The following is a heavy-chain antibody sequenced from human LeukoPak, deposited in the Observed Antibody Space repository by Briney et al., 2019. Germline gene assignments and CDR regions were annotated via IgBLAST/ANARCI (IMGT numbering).Heavy chain of an antibody. CDR3: ARGWTRSGFDP. CDR2: INHSGST. J-gene: IGHJ5*02. Sequence: PSETLSLTCAVYGGSFSGYYWSWIRQPPGKGLVWIGEINHSGSTNYNPSLKSRVTISVDTSKNQFSLKLSSVTAADTAVYYCARGWTRSGFDPWGQGTLVTVSS. V-gene: IGHV4-34*01. CDR1: GGSFSGYY. D-gene: IGHD1-1*01.